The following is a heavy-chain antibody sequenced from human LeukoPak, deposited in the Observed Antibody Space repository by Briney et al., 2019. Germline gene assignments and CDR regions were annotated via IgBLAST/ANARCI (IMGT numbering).Heavy chain of an antibody. CDR1: GYTLSSYC. CDR2: ISAYNGNT. CDR3: ARALATVTTFLY. D-gene: IGHD4-17*01. J-gene: IGHJ4*02. V-gene: IGHV1-18*01. Sequence: GAPMKVSCKASGYTLSSYCISWGGQAPGQGLEWMGWISAYNGNTNYAQKLQGRVTMTTDTSTSTAYMELRSLRSDDTAVYYCARALATVTTFLYWGQGTLVTVSS.